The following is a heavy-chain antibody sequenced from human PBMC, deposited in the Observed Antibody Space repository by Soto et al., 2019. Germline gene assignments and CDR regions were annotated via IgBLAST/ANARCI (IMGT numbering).Heavy chain of an antibody. CDR3: AISFVVPAAISYYYYGMDV. D-gene: IGHD2-2*01. CDR2: IYPGDSDT. Sequence: PGESLKISCKGSGYSFTSYWIGWVRQMPGKGLEWVGIIYPGDSDTRYSPSFQGQVTISADKSISTAYLQWSSLKASDTAMYYCAISFVVPAAISYYYYGMDVWGQGTTVTVSS. V-gene: IGHV5-51*01. J-gene: IGHJ6*02. CDR1: GYSFTSYW.